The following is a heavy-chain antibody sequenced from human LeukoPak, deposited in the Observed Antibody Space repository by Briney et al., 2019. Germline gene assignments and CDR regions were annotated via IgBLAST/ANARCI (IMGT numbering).Heavy chain of an antibody. J-gene: IGHJ5*02. V-gene: IGHV3-21*01. Sequence: GGSLRLSCAAYGFTFSSYSMNWVRQAPGKGLEWVSSISSSSSYIYYADSVKGRFTISRDNAKNSLYLQMNSLRAEDTAVYYCARDRNIVVVPAAMRGGWFDPWGQGTLVTVSS. CDR3: ARDRNIVVVPAAMRGGWFDP. CDR2: ISSSSSYI. CDR1: GFTFSSYS. D-gene: IGHD2-2*01.